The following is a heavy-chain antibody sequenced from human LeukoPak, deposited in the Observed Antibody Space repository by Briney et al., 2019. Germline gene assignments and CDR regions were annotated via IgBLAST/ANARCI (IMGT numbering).Heavy chain of an antibody. Sequence: NSSETLSLTCTVSGGSISSYYWSWIRQPPGKGLEWIGYIYYSGSTNYNPSLKSRVTISVDTSKNQFSLKLSSVTAADTAVYYCARDGGRGTGGYWGQGTLVTVSS. D-gene: IGHD2-15*01. CDR2: IYYSGST. CDR3: ARDGGRGTGGY. V-gene: IGHV4-59*12. J-gene: IGHJ4*02. CDR1: GGSISSYY.